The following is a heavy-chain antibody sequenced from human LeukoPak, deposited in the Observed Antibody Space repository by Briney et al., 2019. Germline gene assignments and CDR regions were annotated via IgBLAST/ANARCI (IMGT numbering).Heavy chain of an antibody. CDR1: GGPSSRGVYY. J-gene: IGHJ6*03. D-gene: IGHD6-13*01. V-gene: IGHV4-30-4*01. CDR3: ARTAGAGYSSSWYMDV. CDR2: IYYSGST. Sequence: SETLSLTCTVSGGPSSRGVYYWSWIRQPPGKGLEGMGYIYYSGSTYYNPSLKSRVTISVDTSKNQFSLKLSSVTAADTAVYYCARTAGAGYSSSWYMDVWGKGTTVTVSS.